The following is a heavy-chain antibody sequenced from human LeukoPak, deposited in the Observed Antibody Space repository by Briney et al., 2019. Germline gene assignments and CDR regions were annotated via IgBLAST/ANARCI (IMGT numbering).Heavy chain of an antibody. CDR2: IWYDGSNK. CDR3: VRDRYTFGSCWFDS. D-gene: IGHD2-2*02. Sequence: GRSLRLSCAASEFSFSDYAMNWVRQAPGKGLEWVGVIWYDGSNKYYADSVKGRFTISRDNSKKMLYLHMNRLRVEDTAVYYCVRDRYTFGSCWFDSWGQGTQVTVSS. V-gene: IGHV3-33*01. J-gene: IGHJ5*01. CDR1: EFSFSDYA.